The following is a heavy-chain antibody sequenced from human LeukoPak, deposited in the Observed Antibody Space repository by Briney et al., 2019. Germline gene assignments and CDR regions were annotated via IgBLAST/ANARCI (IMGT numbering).Heavy chain of an antibody. CDR2: ISYDGSNK. CDR1: GFTFSSYG. J-gene: IGHJ4*02. V-gene: IGHV3-30*03. Sequence: GGSLRLSCAASGFTFSSYGMHWVRQAPGKGLEWVAVISYDGSNKYYADSVKGRFTISRDNSKNTLYLQMNSLRAEDTAVYYCARQNIMNSSPLDYWGQGTLVTVSS. D-gene: IGHD6-13*01. CDR3: ARQNIMNSSPLDY.